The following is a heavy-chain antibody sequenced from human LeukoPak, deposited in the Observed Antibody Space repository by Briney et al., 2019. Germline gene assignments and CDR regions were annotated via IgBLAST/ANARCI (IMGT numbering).Heavy chain of an antibody. V-gene: IGHV1-69*06. CDR3: AGASDYYGSGSYHSHYYYYMDV. J-gene: IGHJ6*03. CDR2: IIPNFGTA. CDR1: GGTFSSYA. Sequence: ASVKVSCKASGGTFSSYAISWVRQAPGQGLEWMGGIIPNFGTANYAQKFQGRVTITPDKSTSTAYMELSSLRSEDTAVYYCAGASDYYGSGSYHSHYYYYMDVWGKGTTVTVSS. D-gene: IGHD3-10*01.